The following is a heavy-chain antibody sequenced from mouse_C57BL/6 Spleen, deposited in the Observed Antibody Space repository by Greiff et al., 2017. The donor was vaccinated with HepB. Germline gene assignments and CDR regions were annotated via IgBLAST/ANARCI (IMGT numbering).Heavy chain of an antibody. J-gene: IGHJ2*01. V-gene: IGHV1-64*01. CDR3: ARSWGNYVDY. D-gene: IGHD4-1*01. CDR2: IHPNSGST. Sequence: VKLQQPGAELVKPGASVKLSCKASGYTFTSYWMHWVKQRPGQGLEWIGMIHPNSGSTNYNEKFKSKATLTVDKSSSTAYMQLSSLTSEDSAVYYCARSWGNYVDYWGQGTTLTVSS. CDR1: GYTFTSYW.